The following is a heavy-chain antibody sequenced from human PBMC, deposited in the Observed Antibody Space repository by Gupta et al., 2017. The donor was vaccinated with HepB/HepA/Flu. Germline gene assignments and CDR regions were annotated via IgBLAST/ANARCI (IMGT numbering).Heavy chain of an antibody. Sequence: GSLRLSSAASGSTFSHAWMSWVRQAPGKGLEWVGRIKSKTDGGTTDYAEPVKGRVTISRDDSKNTLYLQMNSLKTEDTAVYYCTTGGSPPRTIFEDMDVWGKGTTVTVSS. V-gene: IGHV3-15*01. CDR2: IKSKTDGGTT. CDR1: GSTFSHAW. J-gene: IGHJ6*03. D-gene: IGHD3-3*01. CDR3: TTGGSPPRTIFEDMDV.